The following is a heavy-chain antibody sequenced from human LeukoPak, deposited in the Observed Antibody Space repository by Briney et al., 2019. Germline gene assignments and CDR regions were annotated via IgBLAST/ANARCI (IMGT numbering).Heavy chain of an antibody. CDR1: DDSISSSSYY. CDR2: IYYSGST. V-gene: IGHV4-39*07. Sequence: SETLSLTCSVSDDSISSSSYYWGWIRQPPGKGLEWIGSIYYSGSTYYKPSLKSRVTISVDTSKNQFSLKLSSVTAADTAVYYCARAPLAMVRGVINLGAFDIWGQGTMVTVSS. J-gene: IGHJ3*02. CDR3: ARAPLAMVRGVINLGAFDI. D-gene: IGHD3-10*01.